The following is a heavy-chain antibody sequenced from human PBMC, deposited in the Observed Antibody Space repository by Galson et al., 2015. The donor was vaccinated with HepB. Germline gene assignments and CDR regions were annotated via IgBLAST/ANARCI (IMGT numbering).Heavy chain of an antibody. CDR3: ERVEAPCYDYYGVDV. J-gene: IGHJ6*02. CDR1: GFTFSDYY. CDR2: ISSSGSTI. V-gene: IGHV3-11*01. Sequence: SLRLSCAASGFTFSDYYMSWIRQAPGKGLEWVSYISSSGSTIYYADSVKGRFTISRDNAKDSLYLQMNSLRAEDTAVCYCERVEAPCYDYYGVDVWGQGAAVTVSS.